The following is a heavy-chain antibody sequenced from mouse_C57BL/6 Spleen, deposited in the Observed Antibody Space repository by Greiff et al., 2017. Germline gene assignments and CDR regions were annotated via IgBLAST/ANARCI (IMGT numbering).Heavy chain of an antibody. Sequence: QVQLQQPGAELVKPGASVKMSCKASGYTFTSYWITWVKQRPGQGLEWIGDIYPGSGSTDYNAKFKGKATLTVDTSSSTAYMQLSSLTSEDSAVYYCARGVLAYWGQGTLVTVSA. J-gene: IGHJ3*01. V-gene: IGHV1-55*01. CDR2: IYPGSGST. CDR1: GYTFTSYW. CDR3: ARGVLAY.